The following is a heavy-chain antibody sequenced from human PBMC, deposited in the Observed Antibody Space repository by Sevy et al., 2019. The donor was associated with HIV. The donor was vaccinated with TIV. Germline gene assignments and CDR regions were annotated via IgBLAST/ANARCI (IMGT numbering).Heavy chain of an antibody. D-gene: IGHD3-3*01. CDR3: ARGPDTEISLENVLRSFEWVFRGKSFDY. Sequence: GGSRRLSGAGSGFGSGTYSIHGVRQAPGKGLEGVAVIWYDGTKQYYPDSVKGRVTISRDNSKNTMYLHMNALRAEDTAVYYCARGPDTEISLENVLRSFEWVFRGKSFDYWGQGTLVTVSS. V-gene: IGHV3-30*04. CDR1: GFGSGTYS. J-gene: IGHJ4*02. CDR2: IWYDGTKQ.